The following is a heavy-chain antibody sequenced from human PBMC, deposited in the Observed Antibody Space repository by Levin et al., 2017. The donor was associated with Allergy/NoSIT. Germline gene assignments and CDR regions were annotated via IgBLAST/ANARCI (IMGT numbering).Heavy chain of an antibody. CDR2: VSSSGAYK. CDR3: AREIRADTSGWYPYYFDY. Sequence: GESLKISCAASGFTFSKYSMNWVRQAPGKGLEWVSSVSSSGAYKFYADSVKGRFTISRDNAKNSLYLQMDSLRAEDAAVYYCAREIRADTSGWYPYYFDYWGQGTLVTVSS. V-gene: IGHV3-21*01. D-gene: IGHD6-19*01. CDR1: GFTFSKYS. J-gene: IGHJ4*02.